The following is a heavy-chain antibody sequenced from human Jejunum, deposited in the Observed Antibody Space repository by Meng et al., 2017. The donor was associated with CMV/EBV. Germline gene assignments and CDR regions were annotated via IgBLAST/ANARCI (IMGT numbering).Heavy chain of an antibody. V-gene: IGHV3-11*01. J-gene: IGHJ6*02. CDR1: NY. CDR3: ARILRESYDFWSGSDYGMGV. CDR2: GSTGESTI. D-gene: IGHD3-3*01. Sequence: NYMTWIRQAPGQGLRWVAYGSTGESTIYYTDSVKGRFTISRDNAKNSLYLQMNSLRAEDTAVYYCARILRESYDFWSGSDYGMGVWGQGTTVTVSS.